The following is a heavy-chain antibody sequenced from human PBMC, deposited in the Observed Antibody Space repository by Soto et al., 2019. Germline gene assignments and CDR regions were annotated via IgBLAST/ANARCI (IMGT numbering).Heavy chain of an antibody. J-gene: IGHJ6*02. Sequence: QEQLVQSGPEVQKPGSSVQVSCKASGDTLSRHGISWVRQAPGQGLEWMGGIIPIFRITNYAQKFQGRLMITADESTRTAYMELSRLGSDDSAVYFCVRVRVGTIPLNYDMDVWGQGTTVTVS. CDR3: VRVRVGTIPLNYDMDV. V-gene: IGHV1-69*01. CDR1: GDTLSRHG. D-gene: IGHD5-12*01. CDR2: IIPIFRIT.